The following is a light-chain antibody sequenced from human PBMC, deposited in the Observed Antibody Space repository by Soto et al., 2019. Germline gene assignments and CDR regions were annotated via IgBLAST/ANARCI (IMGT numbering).Light chain of an antibody. CDR2: GAS. V-gene: IGKV3-20*01. CDR3: QQYGSSPKT. CDR1: QSVSSSY. J-gene: IGKJ1*01. Sequence: EIVLTQSPGTLSLSPGERATLSCRASQSVSSSYLAWYQQKPGQAPRLLIYGASSRATGIPDRFSGSGSGNDFTLIISRLEPEDFAVYYCQQYGSSPKTFGQGTKVEIK.